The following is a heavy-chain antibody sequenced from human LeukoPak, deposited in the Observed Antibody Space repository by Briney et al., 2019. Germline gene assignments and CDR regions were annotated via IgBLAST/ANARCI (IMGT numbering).Heavy chain of an antibody. V-gene: IGHV4-39*07. CDR1: GGSISSSGHY. Sequence: PSETLSLTCTVSGGSISSSGHYWGWSRQPPGKGLEWIGSIYYSGSTYYNSSLKSRVTMSVDMSKSQFSLKLSSVTAADTAVYYCARVYGDYVRAFDIWGQGTMVTVSS. CDR2: IYYSGST. D-gene: IGHD4-17*01. J-gene: IGHJ3*02. CDR3: ARVYGDYVRAFDI.